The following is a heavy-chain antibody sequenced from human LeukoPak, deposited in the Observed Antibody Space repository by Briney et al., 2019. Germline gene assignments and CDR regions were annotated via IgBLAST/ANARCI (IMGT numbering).Heavy chain of an antibody. J-gene: IGHJ3*02. Sequence: PSQTLSLTCTVSGGSLSSGSYYWSWLRQPAGKGLEYIGRIYTTGSTDYNPSLQSRVTISVDTSKNQFSLKLTSVTAADTAVYYCARDTMYNTRWSYAFDIWGQGTMVTVSS. CDR2: IYTTGST. CDR3: ARDTMYNTRWSYAFDI. CDR1: GGSLSSGSYY. D-gene: IGHD3-10*02. V-gene: IGHV4-61*02.